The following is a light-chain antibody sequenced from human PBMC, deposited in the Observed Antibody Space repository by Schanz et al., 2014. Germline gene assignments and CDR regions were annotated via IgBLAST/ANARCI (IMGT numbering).Light chain of an antibody. CDR2: AAS. Sequence: DIQMTQSPSSLSASVGDRVTITCRASENINNFLNWYQQKPGRAPKLLIYAASSLESGVPLRFGGSGSGTDFTLTITSLQPEDFATYYCQQSYGTLLTFGGGTKVEIK. J-gene: IGKJ4*01. V-gene: IGKV1-39*01. CDR1: ENINNF. CDR3: QQSYGTLLT.